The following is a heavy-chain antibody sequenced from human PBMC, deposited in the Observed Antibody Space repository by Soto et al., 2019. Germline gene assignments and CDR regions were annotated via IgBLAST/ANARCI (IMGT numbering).Heavy chain of an antibody. V-gene: IGHV4-39*01. CDR1: GGSISSSSYY. CDR2: IYYTGST. CDR3: ARKGSEYYYYYYMDV. J-gene: IGHJ6*03. Sequence: QLQLQESGPGLVKPSETLSLTCTVSGGSISSSSYYWGWIRQPPGKGLEWIGSIYYTGSTYYNPSLKSRATISVDTSKNQFSLKLSSVTAADTAVYYCARKGSEYYYYYYMDVWGKGTTVTVSS.